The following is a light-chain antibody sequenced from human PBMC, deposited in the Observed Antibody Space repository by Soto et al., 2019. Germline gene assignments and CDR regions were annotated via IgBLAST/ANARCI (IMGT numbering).Light chain of an antibody. Sequence: DIQMTQSPSTLSASVGDRVIITCRASQSVGSWLAWYQQKPGKAPKLLIYKASTLESGVPLRFSGSGSGTEFTLTINNLQPDDFAIYYCQQYNTYSPVTFGPGTKVDVK. CDR1: QSVGSW. J-gene: IGKJ3*01. V-gene: IGKV1-5*03. CDR2: KAS. CDR3: QQYNTYSPVT.